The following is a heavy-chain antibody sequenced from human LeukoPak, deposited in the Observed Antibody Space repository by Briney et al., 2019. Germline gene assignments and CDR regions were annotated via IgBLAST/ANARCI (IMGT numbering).Heavy chain of an antibody. CDR1: GFTFSTYW. Sequence: SLRLSCAASGFTFSTYWMSWVRQAPGKGLEWVANIREDGGEKYSVDSVKGRFTISRDNAINTLYLEMNSLRAEDTGLYYCAELGITMIGGVWGKGTTVTISS. V-gene: IGHV3-7*01. D-gene: IGHD3-10*02. CDR3: AELGITMIGGV. J-gene: IGHJ6*04. CDR2: IREDGGEK.